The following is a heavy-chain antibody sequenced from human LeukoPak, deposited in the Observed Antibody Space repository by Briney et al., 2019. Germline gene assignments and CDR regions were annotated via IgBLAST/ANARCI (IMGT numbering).Heavy chain of an antibody. V-gene: IGHV3-48*04. D-gene: IGHD6-25*01. CDR2: ISASSSTI. J-gene: IGHJ2*01. CDR1: GFTFSRYS. CDR3: ARVRSEAATAYWYFDL. Sequence: GGSLRLPCVASGFTFSRYSINWVRQAPGKGLEWLSYISASSSTIYYADAVKGRFTISRDNAKNSLYLQMNSLRAEDTAVYYCARVRSEAATAYWYFDLWGRGTLVTVSS.